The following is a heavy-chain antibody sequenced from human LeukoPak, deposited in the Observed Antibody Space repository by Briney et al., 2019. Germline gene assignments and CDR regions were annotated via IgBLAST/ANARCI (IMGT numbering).Heavy chain of an antibody. CDR2: IYYSGRT. CDR1: GGSISSSSYY. J-gene: IGHJ6*03. V-gene: IGHV4-39*01. CDR3: ARRNGRAIAAAGTRIYYYYYMDV. D-gene: IGHD6-13*01. Sequence: PSETLSLTCNVSGGSISSSSYYWGWIRQPPGKGLEWIGSIYYSGRTYHNPSLKSRVTISVDTSKNQFSLKLSSVTAADTAVYYCARRNGRAIAAAGTRIYYYYYMDVWGKGTTVTISS.